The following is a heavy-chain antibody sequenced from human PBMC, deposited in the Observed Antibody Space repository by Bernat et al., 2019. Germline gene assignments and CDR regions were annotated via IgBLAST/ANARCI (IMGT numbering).Heavy chain of an antibody. CDR3: ARDRAYYYGSSGDPYYYFDL. Sequence: QLQLQESGPGLVKPSETLSLTCTVSGGSISSSSYYSGWIRQPPGTGLEWIGSIYYSGSTYYNPSLNSRVTISVETSKSQFSLKLSSVTAADTAVYYGARDRAYYYGSSGDPYYYFDLWGRGTLVTVSS. V-gene: IGHV4-39*07. J-gene: IGHJ2*01. D-gene: IGHD3-22*01. CDR1: GGSISSSSYY. CDR2: IYYSGST.